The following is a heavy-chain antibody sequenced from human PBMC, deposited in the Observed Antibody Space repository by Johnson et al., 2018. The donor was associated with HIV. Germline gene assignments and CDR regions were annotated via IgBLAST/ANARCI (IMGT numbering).Heavy chain of an antibody. CDR1: GFTFSNYW. Sequence: VQLVESGGGVVQPGRSLRLSCAASGFTFSNYWMHWVRQAPGKGLVWVSRMNGDGSSTTYADSVKGRFTISRDNAKKSLYLQMNSLRSEDTALYYCARDSTPWGGDYVDYTFDIWGQGTMVTVSS. D-gene: IGHD4-17*01. J-gene: IGHJ3*02. CDR2: MNGDGSST. V-gene: IGHV3-74*01. CDR3: ARDSTPWGGDYVDYTFDI.